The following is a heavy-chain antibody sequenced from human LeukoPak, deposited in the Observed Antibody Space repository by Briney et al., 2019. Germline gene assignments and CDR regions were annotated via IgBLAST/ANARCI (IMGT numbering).Heavy chain of an antibody. J-gene: IGHJ4*02. CDR1: GFTVSSNY. V-gene: IGHV3-53*01. D-gene: IGHD5-18*01. CDR2: IYSGGSA. Sequence: GGSLRLSCAASGFTVSSNYMSWVRQAPGKGLEWVSVIYSGGSAYYADSVKGRFSLSRVHSKNTLYLLMNSLRAEDTAVYYCARGTDSAMADYWGQGTLVTVSS. CDR3: ARGTDSAMADY.